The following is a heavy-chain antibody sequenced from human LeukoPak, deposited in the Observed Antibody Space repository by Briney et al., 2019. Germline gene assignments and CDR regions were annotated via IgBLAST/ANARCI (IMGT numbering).Heavy chain of an antibody. CDR1: GYTFTGHY. D-gene: IGHD5-12*01. Sequence: ASVKVSCKASGYTFTGHYFHWVRQAPGQGLEWMGWLNPNSGDTYYAQKFQGRVTVTRDTSISTAYMELSRLKSDDTAVYYCARGGLIVTTIFSAFDIWGQGTMVTVST. CDR3: ARGGLIVTTIFSAFDI. CDR2: LNPNSGDT. J-gene: IGHJ3*02. V-gene: IGHV1-2*02.